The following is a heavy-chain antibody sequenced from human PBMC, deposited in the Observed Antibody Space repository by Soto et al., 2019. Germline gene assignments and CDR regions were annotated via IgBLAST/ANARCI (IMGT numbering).Heavy chain of an antibody. CDR3: ARIASILTGYYWFDP. V-gene: IGHV4-34*01. CDR2: INHSGST. CDR1: GGSFSGYY. J-gene: IGHJ5*02. D-gene: IGHD3-9*01. Sequence: SETLSLTCAVYGGSFSGYYWSWIRQPPGKGLEWIGEINHSGSTNYNPSLKSRVTISVDTSKNQFSLKLSSVTAADTAVYYCARIASILTGYYWFDPWGQGTLVTVSS.